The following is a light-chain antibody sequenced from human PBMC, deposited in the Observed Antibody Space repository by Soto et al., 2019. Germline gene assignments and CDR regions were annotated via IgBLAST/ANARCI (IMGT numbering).Light chain of an antibody. J-gene: IGKJ1*01. CDR1: QSLLHSNGYTY. CDR3: MQTLQTRT. Sequence: DIVVTQSPLSLTVTPGEPASISCRSSQSLLHSNGYTYLDWYLQKPGQSPQVLIYMGSNRASGVPDRFSDSGSGTDFTLTISRVEAEDAGVYYCMQTLQTRTFGQGTKVEI. CDR2: MGS. V-gene: IGKV2-28*01.